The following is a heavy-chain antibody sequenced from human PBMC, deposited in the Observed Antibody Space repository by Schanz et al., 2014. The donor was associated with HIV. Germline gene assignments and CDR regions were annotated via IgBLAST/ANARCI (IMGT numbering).Heavy chain of an antibody. CDR1: GGTFSSYA. CDR3: ASHGEGITMIVVVNGGYYGMDV. V-gene: IGHV1-18*01. D-gene: IGHD3-22*01. J-gene: IGHJ6*02. CDR2: ISTSNGNT. Sequence: QVQVVQSGAEVKKPGSSVKVSCKASGGTFSSYAISWVRQAPGQGLEWMGWISTSNGNTNYAQKFQGRVTMTTDTSTSTAYMELSSLRFEDTAVYYCASHGEGITMIVVVNGGYYGMDVWGQGTTVTVSS.